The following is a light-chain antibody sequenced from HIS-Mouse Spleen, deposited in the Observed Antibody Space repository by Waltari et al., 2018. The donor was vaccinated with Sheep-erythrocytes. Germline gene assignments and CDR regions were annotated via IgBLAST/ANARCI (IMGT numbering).Light chain of an antibody. CDR1: KLGDKY. Sequence: SYELTQPPSVSVSPGQTASITCSGDKLGDKYACWYQQKPGQSPVLVIYQDSKRPSGSPGRFPGSNSGKTATLTISGTQAMDEADYYGQAWDSSTAWNVVFGGGTKLTVL. CDR2: QDS. J-gene: IGLJ2*01. CDR3: QAWDSSTAWNVV. V-gene: IGLV3-1*01.